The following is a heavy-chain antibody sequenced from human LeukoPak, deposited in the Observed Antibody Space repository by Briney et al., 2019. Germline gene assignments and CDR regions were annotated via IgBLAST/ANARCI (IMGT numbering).Heavy chain of an antibody. V-gene: IGHV3-13*01. Sequence: GGSLRLSCAAPDSSFSSHGMHWVRQAPGRGLEWVAGISVNGDTSHIDSVRGRFTISRENAKNSLYLQMNSLRVEDTALYYCARNWGNLYFDLWGRGTLVTVSS. CDR3: ARNWGNLYFDL. CDR1: DSSFSSHG. D-gene: IGHD3-16*01. CDR2: ISVNGDT. J-gene: IGHJ2*01.